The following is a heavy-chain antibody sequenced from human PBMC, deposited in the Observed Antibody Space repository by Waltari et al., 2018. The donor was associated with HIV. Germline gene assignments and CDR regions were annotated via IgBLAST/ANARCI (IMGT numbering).Heavy chain of an antibody. J-gene: IGHJ4*02. CDR3: AKVGFSGRYFDWLLTDY. CDR1: GFTFSNYA. Sequence: VQLLESGGGFVQPGGSLRLSCAASGFTFSNYAMSWVRQAPGKGLEWVSDIRGSGGSTFYADSVKGRFTISRDNSKNTMYLQMKSLRVEDTAVYYCAKVGFSGRYFDWLLTDYWGQGTLVTVSS. CDR2: IRGSGGST. V-gene: IGHV3-23*01. D-gene: IGHD3-9*01.